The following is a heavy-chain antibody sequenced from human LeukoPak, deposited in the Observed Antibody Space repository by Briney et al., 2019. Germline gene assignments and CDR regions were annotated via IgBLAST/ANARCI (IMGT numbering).Heavy chain of an antibody. CDR2: ISWNSGSI. J-gene: IGHJ4*02. CDR1: GFTFDDYA. CDR3: AKGSLYSYGYRYYFDY. D-gene: IGHD5-18*01. Sequence: PGGPLRLSCAASGFTFDDYAMHWVRQAPGKGLEWVSGISWNSGSIGYADSVKGRFTISRDNAKNSLYLQMNSLRAEDTALYYCAKGSLYSYGYRYYFDYWGQGTLVTVSS. V-gene: IGHV3-9*01.